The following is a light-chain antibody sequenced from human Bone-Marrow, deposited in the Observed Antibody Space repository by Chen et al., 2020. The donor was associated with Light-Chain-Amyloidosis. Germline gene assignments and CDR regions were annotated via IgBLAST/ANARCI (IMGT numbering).Light chain of an antibody. CDR2: TDN. J-gene: IGLJ3*02. CDR3: AAWDGSLDGWV. Sequence: QSVLTQPPSASGTPGQTVTISCSGSSSNIGTKNVNWYQQLPGTAPKLLLYTDNQRPSGVPDRFSGSKSGTSASLAISGLQSEDEADYYCAAWDGSLDGWVFGGGTKLTVL. V-gene: IGLV1-44*01. CDR1: SSNIGTKN.